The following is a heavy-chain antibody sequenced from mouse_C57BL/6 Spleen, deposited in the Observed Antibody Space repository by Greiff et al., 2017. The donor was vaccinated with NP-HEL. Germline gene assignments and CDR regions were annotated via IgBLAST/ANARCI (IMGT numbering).Heavy chain of an antibody. CDR1: GYSITSGYY. Sequence: EVQLQESGPGLVKPSQSLSLTCSVTGYSITSGYYWNWIRQFPGNKLEWMGYISYDGSNNYNPSLKNRISITRDTSKNQFFLKLNSVTTEDTATYYCARVGYDYDYWYFDVWGTGTTVTVSS. CDR2: ISYDGSN. V-gene: IGHV3-6*01. CDR3: ARVGYDYDYWYFDV. J-gene: IGHJ1*03. D-gene: IGHD2-4*01.